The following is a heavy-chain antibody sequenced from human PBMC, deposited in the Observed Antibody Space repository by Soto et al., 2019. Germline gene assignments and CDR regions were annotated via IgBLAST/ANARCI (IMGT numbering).Heavy chain of an antibody. V-gene: IGHV1-46*03. CDR2: IHPSGGST. CDR1: GYTFTNYP. CDR3: ARVSVGGSGSYPFDY. Sequence: QVQLVQSGAEVKKPGASVKVSCKASGYTFTNYPIHWVRQAPGQGLEWMGMIHPSGGSTSYAQKLQGRVNMSRDTSTNTGYMELSSLRSEDTAVYYCARVSVGGSGSYPFDYWGQGTLVTVSS. D-gene: IGHD3-10*01. J-gene: IGHJ4*02.